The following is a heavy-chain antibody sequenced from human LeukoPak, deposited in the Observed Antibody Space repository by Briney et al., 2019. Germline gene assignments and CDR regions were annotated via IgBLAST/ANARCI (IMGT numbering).Heavy chain of an antibody. V-gene: IGHV4-59*01. CDR3: ARDGCSGTSCYSDYYYGMDV. CDR1: GGSITRYY. D-gene: IGHD2-2*01. J-gene: IGHJ6*02. CDR2: IFSNGST. Sequence: PSETLSLTCTVSGGSITRYYWTWIRQPPGKGLEWIGYIFSNGSTNYNPSLKSRVAISLDTSKRQFSLRLTSVTAADTAVHYCARDGCSGTSCYSDYYYGMDVWGQGTTVTVSS.